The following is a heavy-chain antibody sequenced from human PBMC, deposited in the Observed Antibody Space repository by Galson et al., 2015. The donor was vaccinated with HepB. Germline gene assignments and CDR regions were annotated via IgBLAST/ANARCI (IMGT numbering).Heavy chain of an antibody. CDR1: GYSFTSYW. CDR3: ARLGDCSSTSCYSGWFDP. V-gene: IGHV5-51*01. D-gene: IGHD2-2*01. Sequence: QSGAEMKKPGESLKISCKGSGYSFTSYWIGWVRQMPGKGLEWMGIIYPGDSDTRYSPSFQSQVTISADKSISTAYLQWSSLKASDTAMYYCARLGDCSSTSCYSGWFDPWGQGTLVTVSS. CDR2: IYPGDSDT. J-gene: IGHJ5*02.